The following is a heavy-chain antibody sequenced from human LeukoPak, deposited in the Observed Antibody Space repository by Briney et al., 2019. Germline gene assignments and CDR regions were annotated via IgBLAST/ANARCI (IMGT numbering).Heavy chain of an antibody. CDR1: DGSISSYY. J-gene: IGHJ5*02. D-gene: IGHD2-21*01. Sequence: KPSETLSLTCTVSDGSISSYYWSWIRQPPGKGLEWIGYIYYSGSTNYNPSLKSRVTISVDTSKNQFSLKLSSVTAADTAVYYCARHVVVPSPFDPWGQGTLVTVSS. CDR3: ARHVVVPSPFDP. V-gene: IGHV4-59*08. CDR2: IYYSGST.